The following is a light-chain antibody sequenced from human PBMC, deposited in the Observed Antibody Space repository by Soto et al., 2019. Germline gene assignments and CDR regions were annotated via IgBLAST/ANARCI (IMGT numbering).Light chain of an antibody. V-gene: IGKV1-39*01. CDR1: QSISSF. Sequence: DIQMTQSPSSLSASVGDRVTITCRASQSISSFLNWYQQKPGKAPKVLIYAASSLQSGVPSRFSGSGSGTDFTLSISSLQPEDFATYYCQQSDSPPYTFGQGTNLEIK. J-gene: IGKJ2*01. CDR2: AAS. CDR3: QQSDSPPYT.